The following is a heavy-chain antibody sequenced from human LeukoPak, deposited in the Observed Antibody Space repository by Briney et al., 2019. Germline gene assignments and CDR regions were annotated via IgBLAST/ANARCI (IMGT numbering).Heavy chain of an antibody. CDR2: NNPNSGGT. CDR3: ARTRGGYSYGYPGYFQH. D-gene: IGHD5-18*01. V-gene: IGHV1-2*02. J-gene: IGHJ1*01. Sequence: ASVKVSYKPSGYTFTGYYRQWVRQAPGPPINWKGLNNPNSGGTNYAQKFQGRVTMTRDTSITTAYMELSRLTSDDTAVYYCARTRGGYSYGYPGYFQHWGQGTLVTVSS. CDR1: GYTFTGYY.